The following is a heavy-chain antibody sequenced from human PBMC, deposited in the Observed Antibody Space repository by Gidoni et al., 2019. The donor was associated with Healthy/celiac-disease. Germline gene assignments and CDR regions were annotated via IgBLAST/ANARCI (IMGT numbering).Heavy chain of an antibody. D-gene: IGHD5-12*01. CDR2: IWYDGSNK. CDR3: ARAHLVATISAFDY. V-gene: IGHV3-33*01. CDR1: GFPFSSYG. J-gene: IGHJ4*02. Sequence: QVQLVESGGGVVQPGRSLRLSCPASGFPFSSYGMHWVRQAPGKGLEWVEVIWYDGSNKYYADSVKGRFTISRDNSKNTLYLQMNSLRAEDTAVYYCARAHLVATISAFDYWGQGTLVTVSS.